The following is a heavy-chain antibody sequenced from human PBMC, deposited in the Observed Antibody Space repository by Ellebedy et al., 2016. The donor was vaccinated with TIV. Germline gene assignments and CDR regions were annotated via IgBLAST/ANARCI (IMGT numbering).Heavy chain of an antibody. CDR3: AREVEYGGNSDWFDP. CDR2: IYYSGST. J-gene: IGHJ5*02. D-gene: IGHD4-23*01. CDR1: GASVSDHY. Sequence: SETLSLXXTVSGASVSDHYWSWIRQPPGKGLEWIGYIYYSGSTYYNPSLKSRVTISVDTSKNQFSLKLSSVTAADTAVYYCAREVEYGGNSDWFDPWGQGTLVTVSS. V-gene: IGHV4-59*06.